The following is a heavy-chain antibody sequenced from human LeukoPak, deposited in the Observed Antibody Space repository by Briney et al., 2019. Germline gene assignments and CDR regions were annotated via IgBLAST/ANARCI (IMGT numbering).Heavy chain of an antibody. V-gene: IGHV4-59*01. CDR2: IYYSGST. CDR3: ARLSNYGIYYFDY. Sequence: SETLSLTCTVPGGSISSYYWSWIRQPPGKGLEFIGYIYYSGSTNYNPSLKNRVTISVDTSKNQFSLKLSSVTAADTAVYYCARLSNYGIYYFDYWGQGTLVTVSS. D-gene: IGHD3-10*01. CDR1: GGSISSYY. J-gene: IGHJ4*02.